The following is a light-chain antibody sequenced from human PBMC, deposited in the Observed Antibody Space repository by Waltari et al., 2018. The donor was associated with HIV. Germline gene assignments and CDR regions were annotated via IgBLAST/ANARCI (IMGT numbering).Light chain of an antibody. CDR2: DVS. CDR3: CSYVGSSTWV. J-gene: IGLJ3*02. Sequence: QSALTQPASVSGSPGQSTTTSCTGTSSDVGGYNYVSWYQQHPGKAPKVMIYDVSKRPSGVSNRFSGSKSGNTASLTISGLQAEDEADYYCCSYVGSSTWVFGGGTKLTVL. CDR1: SSDVGGYNY. V-gene: IGLV2-23*02.